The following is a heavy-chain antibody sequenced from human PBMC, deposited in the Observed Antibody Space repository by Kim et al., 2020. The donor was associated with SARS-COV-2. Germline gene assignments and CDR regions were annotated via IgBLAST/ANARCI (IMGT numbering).Heavy chain of an antibody. J-gene: IGHJ4*02. D-gene: IGHD1-26*01. Sequence: ASVKVSCKASGYIFTYHAMHWVRQAPGQGLEWMAWITPVNGNTKYSERFHDRVTITSDTSANTVYMEINNLTSEDTAVYYCARDGFSGSSGDYWGQGTLVTVSP. CDR2: ITPVNGNT. V-gene: IGHV1-3*01. CDR3: ARDGFSGSSGDY. CDR1: GYIFTYHA.